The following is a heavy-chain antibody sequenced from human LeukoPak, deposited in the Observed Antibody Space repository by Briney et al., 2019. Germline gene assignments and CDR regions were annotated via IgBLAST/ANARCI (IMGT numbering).Heavy chain of an antibody. CDR1: GGSISSYY. CDR3: ARGRRGYSY. Sequence: KPSETLSLTCTVSGGSISSYYWSWIRQPPGKGLEWIGEINHSGSTNYNPSLKSRVTISVDTSKNQFSLKLSSVTAADTAVYYCARGRRGYSYWGQGTLSPSPQ. J-gene: IGHJ4*02. V-gene: IGHV4-34*01. D-gene: IGHD5-12*01. CDR2: INHSGST.